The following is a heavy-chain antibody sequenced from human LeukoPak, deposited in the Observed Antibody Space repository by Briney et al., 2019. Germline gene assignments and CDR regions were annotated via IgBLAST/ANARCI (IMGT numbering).Heavy chain of an antibody. CDR3: AKGHRGYSYGFHYYYGMDV. J-gene: IGHJ6*02. Sequence: SLRLSCAASGFTFDDYAMHWVRQAPGKGLEWVSGISWNSGSIGYADSVKGRFTISRDNAKNSLYLQMNSLRAEDTALYYCAKGHRGYSYGFHYYYGMDVWGHGTTVTVSS. V-gene: IGHV3-9*01. CDR1: GFTFDDYA. CDR2: ISWNSGSI. D-gene: IGHD5-18*01.